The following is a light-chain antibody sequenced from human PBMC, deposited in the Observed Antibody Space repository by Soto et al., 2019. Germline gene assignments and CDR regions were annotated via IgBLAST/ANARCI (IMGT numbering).Light chain of an antibody. J-gene: IGLJ1*01. CDR2: EVS. V-gene: IGLV2-14*01. CDR3: SSDTRSSTYV. Sequence: QSALTQPASVSGSPGQSITISCTGTSSDVGGYNYVSWYQQHPGKAPKVMIYEVSNRPSGVSNRFSGSKSGNTASLTISGLQAEDEADYYCSSDTRSSTYVFGTGTKLTVL. CDR1: SSDVGGYNY.